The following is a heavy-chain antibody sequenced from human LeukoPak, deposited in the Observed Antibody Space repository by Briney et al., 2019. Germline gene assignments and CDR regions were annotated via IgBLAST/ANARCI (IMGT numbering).Heavy chain of an antibody. CDR3: ARDSGWYGTFDY. D-gene: IGHD6-19*01. Sequence: GGSLRLSCAASGFTFSSYGMHWVRQAPGKGLEWVAVIWYDGSNKYYADSVKGRFTISRDNSKNTLYLQMNSLRAEDTAVYYCARDSGWYGTFDYWGQGTLVTVSS. CDR1: GFTFSSYG. V-gene: IGHV3-33*01. J-gene: IGHJ4*02. CDR2: IWYDGSNK.